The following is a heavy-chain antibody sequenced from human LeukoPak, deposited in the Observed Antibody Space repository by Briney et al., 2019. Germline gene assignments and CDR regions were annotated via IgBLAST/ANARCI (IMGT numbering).Heavy chain of an antibody. CDR2: IVVGSGNT. D-gene: IGHD3-22*01. Sequence: SVKVSCKASGFTFTSSAMQWVRQARGQRLEWIGGIVVGSGNTNYAQKFQERVTITRDMSTSTAYMELRSLRSDDTAVYYCARGYYYDSSGYYQYWGQGTLVTVSS. J-gene: IGHJ4*02. V-gene: IGHV1-58*02. CDR3: ARGYYYDSSGYYQY. CDR1: GFTFTSSA.